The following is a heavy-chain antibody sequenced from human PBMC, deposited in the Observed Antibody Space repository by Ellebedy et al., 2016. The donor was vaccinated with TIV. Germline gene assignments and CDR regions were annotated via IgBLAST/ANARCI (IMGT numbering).Heavy chain of an antibody. CDR3: ARDVLFGEIWP. D-gene: IGHD3-10*01. V-gene: IGHV3-74*01. Sequence: GGSLRLSCAASGFTFSSNWMQWVRQAPGKGLVWVSRINSDGSSTSYADSVKGRFTISRDNAKNTLYLQMNSLRAEDTAVYYCARDVLFGEIWPWGQGTLVTVSS. CDR2: INSDGSST. J-gene: IGHJ1*01. CDR1: GFTFSSNW.